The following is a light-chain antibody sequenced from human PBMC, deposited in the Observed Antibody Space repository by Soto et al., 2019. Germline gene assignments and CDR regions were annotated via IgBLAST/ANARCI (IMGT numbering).Light chain of an antibody. CDR3: QQYNNGPRT. V-gene: IGKV3-15*01. CDR2: GAS. Sequence: EIVLTQSPSTLSLSPGERATLSRRASQSVSSNLAGYQQRPGQAPRLLRYGASDRATGIPASVSGSGSGTEFTLTISSRQSEDVAVYYCQQYNNGPRTFAQGTKVDIK. J-gene: IGKJ1*01. CDR1: QSVSSN.